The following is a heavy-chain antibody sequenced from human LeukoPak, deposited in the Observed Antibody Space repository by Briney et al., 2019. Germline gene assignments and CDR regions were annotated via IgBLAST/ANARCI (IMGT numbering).Heavy chain of an antibody. CDR2: INPSGGST. Sequence: ASVKVSCTASGYTFTSYCMHWVRQAPGQGLEWMGIINPSGGSTSYAQKFQGRVTMTRDTSTSTVYMELSSLRSEDTAVYYCARDRGIIVVTNWFDPWGQGTLVTVSS. CDR1: GYTFTSYC. J-gene: IGHJ5*02. D-gene: IGHD3-10*01. V-gene: IGHV1-46*01. CDR3: ARDRGIIVVTNWFDP.